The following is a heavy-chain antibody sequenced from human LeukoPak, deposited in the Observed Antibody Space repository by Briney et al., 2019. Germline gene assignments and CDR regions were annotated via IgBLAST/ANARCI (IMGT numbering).Heavy chain of an antibody. J-gene: IGHJ4*02. Sequence: GRSLRLSCAASGFTFSSYAMHWVRQAPGKGLEWVAVISYDGSNKYYADSVKGRFTISRDNSKNTLYLQMNSLRAEDTAVYYCARDQYYYGSGSYSPFDYWGQGTLVTVSS. CDR1: GFTFSSYA. D-gene: IGHD3-10*01. CDR3: ARDQYYYGSGSYSPFDY. CDR2: ISYDGSNK. V-gene: IGHV3-30-3*01.